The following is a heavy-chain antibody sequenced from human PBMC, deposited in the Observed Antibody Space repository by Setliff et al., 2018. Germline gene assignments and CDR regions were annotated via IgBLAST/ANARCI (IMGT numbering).Heavy chain of an antibody. CDR3: ARESATIGEFPLYYFDK. D-gene: IGHD3-10*01. V-gene: IGHV1-18*01. CDR2: ISGYNGNT. Sequence: ASVKVSCKASGYTFTTYGVAWVRQAPGQGLEWLGWISGYNGNTNYAQRFQGRVTTTIDASTNTAYMELRSLRSDDTAVYFCARESATIGEFPLYYFDKWGQGIPVTVSS. J-gene: IGHJ4*02. CDR1: GYTFTTYG.